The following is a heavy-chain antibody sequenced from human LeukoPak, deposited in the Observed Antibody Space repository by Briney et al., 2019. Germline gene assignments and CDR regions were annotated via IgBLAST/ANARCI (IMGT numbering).Heavy chain of an antibody. V-gene: IGHV1-69*13. CDR1: GGTFSSYA. CDR3: ASSSEDIVVVVAATPSYYYGIDV. J-gene: IGHJ6*02. Sequence: SVKVSCKASGGTFSSYAISWVRQAPGQGLEWMGGIIPIFGTANYAQKFQGRVTITADESTSTAYMELSSLRSEDTAVYYCASSSEDIVVVVAATPSYYYGIDVWGQGTTVTVSS. CDR2: IIPIFGTA. D-gene: IGHD2-15*01.